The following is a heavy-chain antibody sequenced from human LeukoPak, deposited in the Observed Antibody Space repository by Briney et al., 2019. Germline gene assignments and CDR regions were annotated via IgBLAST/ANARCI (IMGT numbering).Heavy chain of an antibody. CDR3: AKDDSSSGGGSDY. D-gene: IGHD6-13*01. CDR2: ISYDGSNE. CDR1: GFTFSSYG. J-gene: IGHJ4*02. Sequence: QTGRSLRLSCAASGFTFSSYGMHWVRQAPGKGLEWVALISYDGSNEYYADSVKGRFTISRDNSKNTLYLQMNSLRAEDTALYYCAKDDSSSGGGSDYWGQGTLVTVSS. V-gene: IGHV3-30*18.